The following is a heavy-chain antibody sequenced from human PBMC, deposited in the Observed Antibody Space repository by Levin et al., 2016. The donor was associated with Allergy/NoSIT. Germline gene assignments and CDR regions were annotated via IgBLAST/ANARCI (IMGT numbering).Heavy chain of an antibody. D-gene: IGHD5-12*01. Sequence: WVRQAPGQGLEWMGGIIPIFGTANYAQKFQGRVTITADESTSTAYMELSSLRSEDTAVYYCASSTVQATILSDYWGQGTLVTVSS. CDR3: ASSTVQATILSDY. J-gene: IGHJ4*02. CDR2: IIPIFGTA. V-gene: IGHV1-69*01.